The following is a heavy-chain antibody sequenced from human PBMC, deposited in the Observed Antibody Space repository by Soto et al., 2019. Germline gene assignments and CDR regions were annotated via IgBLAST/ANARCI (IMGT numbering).Heavy chain of an antibody. V-gene: IGHV3-23*01. J-gene: IGHJ6*02. Sequence: GGSLRLSCAASGFTFSSYAMSWVRQAPGKGLEWVSAISGSGDSTYYADSVKGRFTISRDNSKNTLYLQMNSLRAEDTAVYYCAKAEGSAGPYYYYYYGMDVWGQGTTVTVS. CDR1: GFTFSSYA. CDR2: ISGSGDST. CDR3: AKAEGSAGPYYYYYYGMDV.